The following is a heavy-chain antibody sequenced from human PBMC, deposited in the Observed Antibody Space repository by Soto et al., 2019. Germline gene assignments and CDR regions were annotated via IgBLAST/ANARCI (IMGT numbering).Heavy chain of an antibody. J-gene: IGHJ3*02. Sequence: QLQLQESGPGLVKPSETLSLTCTVSGGSISSSNYYWGWIRQPPGKGLEWIGSIYYSGSTYYNPSLKSRVTISVDTSKNQFALKLNSGTAADTAVYYCASPYYDVWSGFHNDAFDIWGQGTMLTVSS. D-gene: IGHD3-3*01. CDR1: GGSISSSNYY. CDR2: IYYSGST. CDR3: ASPYYDVWSGFHNDAFDI. V-gene: IGHV4-39*01.